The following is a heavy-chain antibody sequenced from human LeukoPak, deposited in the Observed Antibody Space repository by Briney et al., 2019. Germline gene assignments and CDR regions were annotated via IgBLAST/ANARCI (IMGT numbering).Heavy chain of an antibody. D-gene: IGHD3-3*01. Sequence: PGGSLRLSCAASGFPFKNYAMSWVRQAPGKGLEWVASISGSGGSADYADSVKGRFSISIDNSKNTLYLQMNSLRAEDTAVYYCAKDRSSRYDFWSGSFSHYYYYYMDVWGKGTTVTVSS. CDR3: AKDRSSRYDFWSGSFSHYYYYYMDV. CDR2: ISGSGGSA. CDR1: GFPFKNYA. V-gene: IGHV3-23*01. J-gene: IGHJ6*03.